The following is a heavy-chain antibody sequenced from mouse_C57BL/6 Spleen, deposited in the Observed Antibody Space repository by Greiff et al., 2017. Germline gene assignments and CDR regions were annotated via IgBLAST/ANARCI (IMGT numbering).Heavy chain of an antibody. CDR2: IHPNSGST. CDR1: GYTFTSYW. Sequence: QVQLQQPGAELVKPGASVKLSCKASGYTFTSYWMHWVKQRPGQGLEWIGMIHPNSGSTNYNEKFKSKATLTVDKSSSTAYMQLSSLTSEDSAVYYCERVTGTGYFDVWGTGTTVTVSS. J-gene: IGHJ1*03. D-gene: IGHD4-1*01. V-gene: IGHV1-64*01. CDR3: ERVTGTGYFDV.